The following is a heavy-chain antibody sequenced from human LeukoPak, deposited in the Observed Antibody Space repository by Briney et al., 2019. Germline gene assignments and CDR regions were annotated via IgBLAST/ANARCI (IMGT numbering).Heavy chain of an antibody. V-gene: IGHV4-4*07. CDR2: LYTSGTT. CDR3: VRTLPPLLGAFDI. Sequence: PSETLSLTCTVSGDSISPYFWNWIRQPAVDRLEWIGRLYTSGTTKYNPSLKSRVNMSLDTSKNQLSLTLSSVTAADTAVYYCVRTLPPLLGAFDIWGHGAMVIVSS. J-gene: IGHJ3*02. D-gene: IGHD3-10*01. CDR1: GDSISPYF.